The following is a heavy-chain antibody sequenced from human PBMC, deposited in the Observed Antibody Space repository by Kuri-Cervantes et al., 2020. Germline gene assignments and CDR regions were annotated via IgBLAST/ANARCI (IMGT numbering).Heavy chain of an antibody. D-gene: IGHD5-18*01. CDR3: SRDTAPSGVHYYYYYGMDV. Sequence: LSLTCSASGFTFSDYYMSLIRQAPGKGLEWVSYISSSSSTIYYADSVKGRFTISRDNAKYSLYLQMNSLRDEDTAVYYCSRDTAPSGVHYYYYYGMDVWGQGTTVTVSS. CDR1: GFTFSDYY. V-gene: IGHV3-11*04. J-gene: IGHJ6*02. CDR2: ISSSSSTI.